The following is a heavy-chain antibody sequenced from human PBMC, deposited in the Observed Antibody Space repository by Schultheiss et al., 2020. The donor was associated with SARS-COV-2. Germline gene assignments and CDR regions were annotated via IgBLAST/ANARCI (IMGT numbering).Heavy chain of an antibody. D-gene: IGHD6-19*01. CDR3: ARPSSSGWRIKDAFDI. CDR2: INPNSGGT. Sequence: ASVKVSCKASGYIFSDYYMHWVRQAPGQGLEWMGWINPNSGGTIYAQKFQGRVTMTRDTSISTAYMELSRLRSDDTAVYYCARPSSSGWRIKDAFDIWGQGTMVTVSS. CDR1: GYIFSDYY. J-gene: IGHJ3*02. V-gene: IGHV1-2*02.